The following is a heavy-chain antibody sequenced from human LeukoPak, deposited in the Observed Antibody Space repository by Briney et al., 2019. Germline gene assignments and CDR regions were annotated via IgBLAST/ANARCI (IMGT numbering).Heavy chain of an antibody. CDR2: VRGSGGDT. CDR1: GFIFSNYA. CDR3: ANLGANTRISGDY. J-gene: IGHJ4*02. Sequence: GGSLRLSCTASGFIFSNYAMSWVRQAPGKGLDWVSEVRGSGGDTYYADSVKGRFTISRDNSKKILYLQMSILRAEDTAVYYCANLGANTRISGDYWGQGTLVTVSS. V-gene: IGHV3-23*01. D-gene: IGHD1-14*01.